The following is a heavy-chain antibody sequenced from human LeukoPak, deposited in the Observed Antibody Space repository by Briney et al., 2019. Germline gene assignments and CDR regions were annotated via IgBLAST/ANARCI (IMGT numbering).Heavy chain of an antibody. Sequence: PGRSLRLSCAASGFTFDDYAMHWVRQAPGKGLEGVSGITWNSGAIFYADSVQGRFTISRDNAKNSLYLQMNSLRAEDSALYYCAKETWRNYLGDAFDIWGLGTMVTVSS. V-gene: IGHV3-9*01. CDR3: AKETWRNYLGDAFDI. J-gene: IGHJ3*02. CDR2: ITWNSGAI. D-gene: IGHD3-16*01. CDR1: GFTFDDYA.